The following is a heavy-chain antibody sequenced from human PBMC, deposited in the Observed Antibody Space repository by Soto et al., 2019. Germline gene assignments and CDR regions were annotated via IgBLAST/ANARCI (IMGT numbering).Heavy chain of an antibody. J-gene: IGHJ6*03. CDR1: GASISTSDYY. V-gene: IGHV4-39*01. D-gene: IGHD6-19*01. CDR2: IYYGGTT. CDR3: ARLTSGAVSGSWGYYYMDV. Sequence: SETLSLTCTVFGASISTSDYYWGWIRQPPGKGLEWIGNIYYGGTTFYNPSLNSRVTISVDTSKNQFSLKLTSVTAADTAVFYCARLTSGAVSGSWGYYYMDVWGKGTTVTVSS.